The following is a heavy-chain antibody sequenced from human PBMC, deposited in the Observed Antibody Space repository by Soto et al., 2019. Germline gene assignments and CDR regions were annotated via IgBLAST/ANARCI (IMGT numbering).Heavy chain of an antibody. V-gene: IGHV3-21*01. CDR3: ASLVAAPSSFSSYYYGMDV. J-gene: IGHJ6*02. Sequence: PGGSLRLSCAASVFTFRRYTMDWVRQAPGKGLEWVSSISSSSSDIYYADSVKGRFTVSRDNAKNSLYLQMNSLRAEDTAVYYCASLVAAPSSFSSYYYGMDVWGQGTTVTVSS. D-gene: IGHD6-6*01. CDR2: ISSSSSDI. CDR1: VFTFRRYT.